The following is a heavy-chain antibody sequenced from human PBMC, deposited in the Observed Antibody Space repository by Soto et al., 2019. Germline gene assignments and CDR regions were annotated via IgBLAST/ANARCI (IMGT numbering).Heavy chain of an antibody. CDR1: GYTFTNYD. D-gene: IGHD5-12*01. Sequence: ASVKVSCKTSGYTFTNYDINCVRQAPGQGLEWMGWMNPNSGNTGYAQKFKARVTMTRNTSISTAYMELSSLRSDDTAVYYCAKGLGSATILKLYYFYPLDVWGQGTTVTVSS. CDR3: AKGLGSATILKLYYFYPLDV. CDR2: MNPNSGNT. J-gene: IGHJ6*02. V-gene: IGHV1-8*01.